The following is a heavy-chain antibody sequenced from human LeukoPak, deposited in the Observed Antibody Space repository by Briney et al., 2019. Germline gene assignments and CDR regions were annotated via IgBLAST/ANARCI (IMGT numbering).Heavy chain of an antibody. V-gene: IGHV4-4*07. Sequence: KTSETLSLTCTVSSGSISSYYWNWIRQPAGKGLEWIGRIYNSGSTNYNPSLKSRVTISVDTSKNQFSLKLNSVTAADTAVYYCARVEEGYGSGRRENYYYYYMDVWGKGTTVTISS. J-gene: IGHJ6*03. CDR1: SGSISSYY. D-gene: IGHD3-10*01. CDR2: IYNSGST. CDR3: ARVEEGYGSGRRENYYYYYMDV.